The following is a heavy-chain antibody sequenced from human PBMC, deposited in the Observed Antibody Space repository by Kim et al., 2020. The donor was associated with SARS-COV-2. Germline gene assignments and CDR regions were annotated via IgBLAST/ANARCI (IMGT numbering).Heavy chain of an antibody. CDR2: ISSSSSTI. D-gene: IGHD6-13*01. CDR1: GFTFSSYS. V-gene: IGHV3-48*02. CDR3: ARDKTPAYSSSWYVPLFW. Sequence: GGSLRLSCAASGFTFSSYSMNWVRQAPGKGLEWVSYISSSSSTIYYADSVKGRFTISRDNAKNSLYLQMNSLRDEDTAVYYCARDKTPAYSSSWYVPLFWWGQGTLVTVSS. J-gene: IGHJ4*02.